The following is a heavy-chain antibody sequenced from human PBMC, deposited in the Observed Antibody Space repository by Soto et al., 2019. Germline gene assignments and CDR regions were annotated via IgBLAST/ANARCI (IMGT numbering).Heavy chain of an antibody. CDR2: ISAYNGNT. Sequence: ASVKGSCKASGYSCTSYVISWVRRAPGQGLECMGWISAYNGNTNYAQKLQGRVTMTTDTSTSTAYMELRSLRSDDTAVYYCARSLDPHQEYDYDWGGYRPYWGQGTLVTVSS. J-gene: IGHJ4*02. CDR1: GYSCTSYV. D-gene: IGHD3-16*02. CDR3: ARSLDPHQEYDYDWGGYRPY. V-gene: IGHV1-18*01.